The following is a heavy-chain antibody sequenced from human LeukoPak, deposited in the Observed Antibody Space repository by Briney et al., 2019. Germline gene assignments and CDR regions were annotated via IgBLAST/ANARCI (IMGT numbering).Heavy chain of an antibody. J-gene: IGHJ4*02. CDR2: IYSGDYT. CDR3: ASGSYYDTPIDS. V-gene: IGHV3-53*01. Sequence: GGSLRLSCAVSDFTVSGTYFTWVRQAPGKGLEWVSIIYSGDYTYYADSVKGRFTISRDESTNTLYLQMNSLRADDTAVYHCASGSYYDTPIDSWGQGALLTVSS. CDR1: DFTVSGTY. D-gene: IGHD1-26*01.